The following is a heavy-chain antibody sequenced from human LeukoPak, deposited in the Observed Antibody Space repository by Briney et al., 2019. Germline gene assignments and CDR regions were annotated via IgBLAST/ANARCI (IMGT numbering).Heavy chain of an antibody. CDR2: IYYSGST. J-gene: IGHJ6*04. Sequence: SVTLSLTCTVSGGSISSSSYYWGWIRQPPGKGLEWIGTIYYSGSTYYNPSLKSRVTLSVDTSKNQFSLKLSSVTAADTAVYYCARGPRLYGYSYGSIPMDVWGKGTTVTVSS. V-gene: IGHV4-39*07. CDR1: GGSISSSSYY. D-gene: IGHD5-18*01. CDR3: ARGPRLYGYSYGSIPMDV.